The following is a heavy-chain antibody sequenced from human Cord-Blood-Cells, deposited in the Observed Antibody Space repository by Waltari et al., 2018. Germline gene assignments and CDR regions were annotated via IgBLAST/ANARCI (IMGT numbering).Heavy chain of an antibody. J-gene: IGHJ4*02. Sequence: QLQLQESGPGLVKPSETLSLTCTVSGGSISSSSYYWGWIRQPPGKGLEWIGSIYYSGSTYYNPSLKSRVTISVDTSKNQFSLKLSSVTAADTAVYYSARFLEWLYYFDYWGQGTLVTVSS. CDR2: IYYSGST. CDR1: GGSISSSSYY. V-gene: IGHV4-39*01. CDR3: ARFLEWLYYFDY. D-gene: IGHD3-3*01.